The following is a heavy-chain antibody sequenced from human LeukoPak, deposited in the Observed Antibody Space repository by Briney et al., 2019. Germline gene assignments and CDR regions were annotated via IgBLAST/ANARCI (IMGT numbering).Heavy chain of an antibody. CDR2: IIPIFGTA. D-gene: IGHD3-10*01. Sequence: SVKVSCKASGGTFSSYAISWVQQAPGQGLEWMGGIIPIFGTANYAQKFQGRVTITTDESTSTAYMELSSLRSEDTAVYYCARDRLGGSGINWFDPWGQGTLVTVSS. J-gene: IGHJ5*02. CDR1: GGTFSSYA. V-gene: IGHV1-69*05. CDR3: ARDRLGGSGINWFDP.